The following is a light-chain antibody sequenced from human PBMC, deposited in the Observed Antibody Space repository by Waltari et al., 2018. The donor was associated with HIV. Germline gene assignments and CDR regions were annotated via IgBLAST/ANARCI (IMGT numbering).Light chain of an antibody. V-gene: IGKV1-39*01. Sequence: DIQMTQSPTSLSASVGDKVTITCRASQRISSYLNWYQQTPGKAPKLLIYDAASLQSGVPSRFSSSGSCTDFTLTIISLQPEDFATYYCQQRYSTPRTFGQGTKVEIK. CDR3: QQRYSTPRT. CDR1: QRISSY. CDR2: DAA. J-gene: IGKJ1*01.